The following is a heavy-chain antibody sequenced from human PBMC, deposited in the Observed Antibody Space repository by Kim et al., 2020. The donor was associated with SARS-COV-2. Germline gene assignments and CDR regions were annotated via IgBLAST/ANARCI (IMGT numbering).Heavy chain of an antibody. CDR2: IYNLGST. J-gene: IGHJ2*01. CDR1: GDSFSGSYY. V-gene: IGHV4-59*01. CDR3: ARRGFVDYWYFDL. D-gene: IGHD2-21*01. Sequence: SETLSLTCTISGDSFSGSYYWSWVRQPPGNGLEWIGDIYNLGSTNYNPSLESRVTILGDMSKNRFSLKLSSVTPADTAVYYCARRGFVDYWYFDLWGRG.